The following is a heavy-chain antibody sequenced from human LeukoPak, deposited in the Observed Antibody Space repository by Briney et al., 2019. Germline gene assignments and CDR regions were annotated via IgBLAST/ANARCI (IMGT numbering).Heavy chain of an antibody. CDR3: ARGYSSSWNYFDY. V-gene: IGHV4-59*01. D-gene: IGHD6-13*01. J-gene: IGHJ4*02. CDR2: VFDSGGT. Sequence: SETLSLTRTVSGGSISNYWWSWIRQPPGKGLEWIGYVFDSGGTNYNPSLKSRVTISVDTSKKQFSLRLSSVTAADTAVYYCARGYSSSWNYFDYWGLGTLVTVSS. CDR1: GGSISNYW.